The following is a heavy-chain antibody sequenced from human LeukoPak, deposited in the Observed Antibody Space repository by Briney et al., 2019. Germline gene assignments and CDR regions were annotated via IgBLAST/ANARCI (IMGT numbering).Heavy chain of an antibody. CDR2: IKSDGSST. V-gene: IGHV3-74*01. J-gene: IGHJ4*02. CDR1: GFTFNTYF. Sequence: PGGSLRLSCAVSGFTFNTYFMHWVRQGPGKGLVWVSRIKSDGSSTSYAESVKGRFTISRDNAKNTVYVHMNSLRDEDTAVYYCARGGRYAYFLDYWGQGTLVTVSS. CDR3: ARGGRYAYFLDY. D-gene: IGHD3-16*01.